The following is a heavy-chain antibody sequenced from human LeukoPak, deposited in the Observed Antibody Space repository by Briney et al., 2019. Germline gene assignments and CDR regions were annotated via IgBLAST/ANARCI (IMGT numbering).Heavy chain of an antibody. CDR1: AFTLSRYV. V-gene: IGHV3-23*01. CDR3: AKENTKTPFRPGEATVTKGYFDY. CDR2: ICGSGGRT. Sequence: GGSLRLSCGASAFTLSRYVISSVRHAPRKGVEWVSVICGSGGRTYYAASVKGRFTISRDNFKNTLYLQMNSLRAEDTAVYYCAKENTKTPFRPGEATVTKGYFDYWGQGTLVTVSA. D-gene: IGHD4-17*01. J-gene: IGHJ4*02.